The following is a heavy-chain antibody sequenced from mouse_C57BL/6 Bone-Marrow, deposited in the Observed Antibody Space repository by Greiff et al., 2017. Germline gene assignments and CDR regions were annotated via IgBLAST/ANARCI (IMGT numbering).Heavy chain of an antibody. D-gene: IGHD1-1*01. Sequence: EVKLQESGPGLANPSPTLSLPCSVTGYSITSDYWNWIRKFPGNKLEYIGYISYSGSTYYNPSLKSRISITRDTSKKQYYLQLNSVTTEDTATYYCARYHYLRSSFDYGGQGTTLTVSS. J-gene: IGHJ2*01. CDR3: ARYHYLRSSFDY. CDR1: GYSITSDY. CDR2: ISYSGST. V-gene: IGHV3-8*01.